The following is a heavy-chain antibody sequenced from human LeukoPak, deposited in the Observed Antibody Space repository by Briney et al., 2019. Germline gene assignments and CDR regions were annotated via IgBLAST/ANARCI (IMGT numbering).Heavy chain of an antibody. Sequence: PSETLSLTCTVSGGSISSTSYYWGWIRQPPGKGLEWIGSIYHSGSTYYNPSLKSRVTISVDTSKNQFSLKLSSVTAADTAVYYCAIMYSSSLEDPIHAFDIWGQGTMVTVSS. CDR3: AIMYSSSLEDPIHAFDI. CDR2: IYHSGST. J-gene: IGHJ3*02. CDR1: GGSISSTSYY. D-gene: IGHD6-19*01. V-gene: IGHV4-39*07.